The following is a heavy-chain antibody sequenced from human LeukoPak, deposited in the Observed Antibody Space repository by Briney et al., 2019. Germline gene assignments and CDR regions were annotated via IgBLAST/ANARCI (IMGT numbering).Heavy chain of an antibody. CDR3: ARLGYCRGGSCYSVFWFAP. CDR2: IYYSGST. V-gene: IGHV4-39*01. J-gene: IGHJ5*02. Sequence: SETLSLTCTVSGGSISSSSYYWGWIRQPPGKGLEWIGSIYYSGSTYYNPSLKSRVTISVDTSKNQFSLKLSSVTAADTAVYYCARLGYCRGGSCYSVFWFAPWGQGTRVPVSS. D-gene: IGHD2-15*01. CDR1: GGSISSSSYY.